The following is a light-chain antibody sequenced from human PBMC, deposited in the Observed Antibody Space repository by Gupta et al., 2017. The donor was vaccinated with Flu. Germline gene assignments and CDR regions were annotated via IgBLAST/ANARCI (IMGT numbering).Light chain of an antibody. V-gene: IGKV3-20*01. CDR1: QSVSSSY. J-gene: IGKJ1*01. Sequence: EIVLTQSPGTLSLSPGARATLSCRASQSVSSSYLAWYQQKPGQAPRLLIYGASGRATGIPDRFSGSGSGTDFTLNITRLEPEDFAVYYCQQYGSSPPWTFGQGTKVEIK. CDR3: QQYGSSPPWT. CDR2: GAS.